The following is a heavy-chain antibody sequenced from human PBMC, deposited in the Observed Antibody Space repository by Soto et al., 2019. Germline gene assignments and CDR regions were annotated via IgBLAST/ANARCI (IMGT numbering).Heavy chain of an antibody. D-gene: IGHD3-9*01. CDR2: IIPIFGTA. Sequence: SVKVSCKASGGTFSSYAISWVRQAPGQGXEWMGGIIPIFGTANYAQKFQGRVTITADESTSTAYMELSSLRSEDTAVYYCASQGSYDILTGYHYPDYYYYGMDVWGQGTTVTVSS. CDR3: ASQGSYDILTGYHYPDYYYYGMDV. CDR1: GGTFSSYA. V-gene: IGHV1-69*13. J-gene: IGHJ6*02.